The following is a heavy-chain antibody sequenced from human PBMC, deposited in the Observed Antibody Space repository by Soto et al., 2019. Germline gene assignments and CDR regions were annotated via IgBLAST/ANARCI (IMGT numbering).Heavy chain of an antibody. D-gene: IGHD1-7*01. CDR1: GYRFTTYY. Sequence: PGESLKISCQGSGYRFTTYYIGWVRQMPGKGREWMGIIYPGDSETIYSPSFQGQVTISADKSINTAYLQWSSLKASDTAIYYCERHENLPWYYYGMDVWGQGTTVTVSS. CDR2: IYPGDSET. CDR3: ERHENLPWYYYGMDV. J-gene: IGHJ6*02. V-gene: IGHV5-51*01.